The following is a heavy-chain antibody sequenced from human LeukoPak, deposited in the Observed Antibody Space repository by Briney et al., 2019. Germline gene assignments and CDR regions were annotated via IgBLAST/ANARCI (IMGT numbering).Heavy chain of an antibody. CDR2: MSPYNGET. D-gene: IGHD3-22*01. CDR1: GYTFTSYG. CDR3: ASATNYYDSSGYYRSTELVN. J-gene: IGHJ4*02. V-gene: IGHV1-18*01. Sequence: ASVKVSCKASGYTFTSYGISWVRQAPGQGLDWMGWMSPYNGETNYAQKLQGRVTMTTDTSTSTAYMELRSLRSDDTAVYYCASATNYYDSSGYYRSTELVNWGQGTLVTVSS.